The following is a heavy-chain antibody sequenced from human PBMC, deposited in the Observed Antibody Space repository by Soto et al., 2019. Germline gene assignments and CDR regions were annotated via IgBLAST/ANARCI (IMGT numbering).Heavy chain of an antibody. CDR1: GGSISSSSYY. CDR2: IYYSGST. D-gene: IGHD6-6*01. V-gene: IGHV4-39*01. J-gene: IGHJ6*02. Sequence: SETLSLTCTVSGGSISSSSYYWGWIRQPPGKGLELIGSIYYSGSTYYNPSLKSRVTISVDTSKNQFSLKLSSVTAADTAVYYCAKLYSSSDYYYGMDVWGQGTTVTVSS. CDR3: AKLYSSSDYYYGMDV.